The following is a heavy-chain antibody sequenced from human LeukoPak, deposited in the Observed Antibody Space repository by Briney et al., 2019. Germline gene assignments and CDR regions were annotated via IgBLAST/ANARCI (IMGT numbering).Heavy chain of an antibody. D-gene: IGHD7-27*01. CDR1: GGSISSGDYY. J-gene: IGHJ3*02. CDR2: IYYSGST. CDR3: ARDLELGRRGRGDDAFDI. V-gene: IGHV4-30-4*01. Sequence: SETLSLTCTVSGGSISSGDYYWSWIRQPPGKGLEWIGYIYYSGSTYYNPSLKSRVTISVDTSKNQFSLKLSSVTAADTAVYYCARDLELGRRGRGDDAFDIWGQGTMVTVSS.